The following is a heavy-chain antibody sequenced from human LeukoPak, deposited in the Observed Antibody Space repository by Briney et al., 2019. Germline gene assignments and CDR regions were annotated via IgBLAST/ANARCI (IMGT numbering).Heavy chain of an antibody. CDR2: IIPILGIA. D-gene: IGHD2-15*01. Sequence: SVKVSCKASGGTFSSYAISWVRQAPGQGLERMGRIIPILGIANYAQKFQGRVTITADKSTSTAYMELSSLRSEDTAVYYCARDRVVLYGMDVWGQGTTVTVSS. J-gene: IGHJ6*02. CDR3: ARDRVVLYGMDV. V-gene: IGHV1-69*04. CDR1: GGTFSSYA.